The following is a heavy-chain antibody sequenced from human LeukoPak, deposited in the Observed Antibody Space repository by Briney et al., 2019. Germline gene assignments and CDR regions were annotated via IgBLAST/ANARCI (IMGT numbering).Heavy chain of an antibody. V-gene: IGHV4-30-2*01. CDR2: ISQSGNS. D-gene: IGHD3-22*01. CDR3: ARDQVDYDIPDHFDY. CDR1: GDSLSSSTCN. J-gene: IGHJ4*02. Sequence: SQTLSLTCKVSGDSLSSSTCNWSWIRQPPGKGLGWIGYISQSGNSYFTPSLKSRATISVDRSKNHFSLTLISVTAADTAVYYCARDQVDYDIPDHFDYWGKGALVTVSS.